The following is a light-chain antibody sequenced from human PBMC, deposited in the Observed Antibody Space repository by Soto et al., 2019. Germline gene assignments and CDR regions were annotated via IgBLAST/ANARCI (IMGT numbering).Light chain of an antibody. Sequence: IVLTQSPAILALSPGDRATLSCRASQSVRTYLAWYQVKPGQAPRLLIYDASSRASGAPARFSGSGSGTDFTLTISSLEPEDFALYYCQQRNSWPPITFGQGTRLEIK. CDR2: DAS. V-gene: IGKV3-11*01. J-gene: IGKJ5*01. CDR1: QSVRTY. CDR3: QQRNSWPPIT.